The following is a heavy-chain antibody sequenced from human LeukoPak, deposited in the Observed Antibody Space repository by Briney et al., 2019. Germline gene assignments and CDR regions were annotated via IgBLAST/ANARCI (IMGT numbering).Heavy chain of an antibody. V-gene: IGHV1-8*01. D-gene: IGHD3-16*01. CDR3: ARGLVITFGGVPPYYYYYYGMDV. CDR1: GYTFTSYD. CDR2: MNPNSGNT. Sequence: ASVKVSCKASGYTFTSYDINWVRQATGQGLEWMGWMNPNSGNTGYAQKFQGRVTMTRNTSISTAYMELSSLRSEDTAVYYCARGLVITFGGVPPYYYYYYGMDVWGQGTTVTVSS. J-gene: IGHJ6*02.